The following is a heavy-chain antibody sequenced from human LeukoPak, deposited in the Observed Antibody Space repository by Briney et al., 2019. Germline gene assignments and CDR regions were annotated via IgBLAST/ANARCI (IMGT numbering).Heavy chain of an antibody. Sequence: AASVKVSCKGSGYTFTDYAINWVRQAPGQGLEWMGWINTNTENPTYAQGFTGRFVFSLDTSVSTAYLQISSLQAEDTAVYYCALTQGYCSTTSCYALDYWGQGTLVTVSS. CDR1: GYTFTDYA. D-gene: IGHD2-2*01. J-gene: IGHJ4*02. CDR2: INTNTENP. V-gene: IGHV7-4-1*02. CDR3: ALTQGYCSTTSCYALDY.